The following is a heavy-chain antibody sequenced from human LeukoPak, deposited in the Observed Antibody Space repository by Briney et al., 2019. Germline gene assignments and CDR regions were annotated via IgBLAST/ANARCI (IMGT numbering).Heavy chain of an antibody. CDR3: ARHSATRGDACRGLGY. CDR2: IYPDDSDT. D-gene: IGHD5-24*01. J-gene: IGHJ4*02. V-gene: IGHV5-51*01. CDR1: GYNFPNYW. Sequence: GESLKISCKASGYNFPNYWIGWVRQMPGKGLEWMGIIYPDDSDTRYSPSFQGQVTISADKSISTAYLQWSSLKASDTAMYFCARHSATRGDACRGLGYWGQGTLVTVSS.